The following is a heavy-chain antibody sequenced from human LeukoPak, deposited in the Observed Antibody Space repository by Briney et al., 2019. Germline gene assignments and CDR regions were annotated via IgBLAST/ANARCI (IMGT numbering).Heavy chain of an antibody. J-gene: IGHJ4*02. CDR3: ARDSDSYGPDFDY. V-gene: IGHV4-4*07. Sequence: SETLSLTCTVSGGSIRRYYWSWIRQPAGKGLEWIGRIYTSGSTNYNPSLKSRVSMSVDTSKNQFSLKLSSVTAEDTAIYYCARDSDSYGPDFDYWGQGTLVTVSS. CDR1: GGSIRRYY. D-gene: IGHD5-18*01. CDR2: IYTSGST.